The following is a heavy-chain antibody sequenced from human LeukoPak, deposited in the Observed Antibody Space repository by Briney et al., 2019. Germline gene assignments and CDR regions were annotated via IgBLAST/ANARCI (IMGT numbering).Heavy chain of an antibody. D-gene: IGHD6-19*01. V-gene: IGHV3-7*01. J-gene: IGHJ4*02. CDR1: GFTFSSYW. Sequence: GSLRLSCVASGFTFSSYWMTWVRQAPGKGLEWLANIKEDGSIQYYLDSVRGRFTISRDNAKTSVYLQLNSLRADDTAVYYCARDVWTGVAVSDYWGQGTLVTVSS. CDR3: ARDVWTGVAVSDY. CDR2: IKEDGSIQ.